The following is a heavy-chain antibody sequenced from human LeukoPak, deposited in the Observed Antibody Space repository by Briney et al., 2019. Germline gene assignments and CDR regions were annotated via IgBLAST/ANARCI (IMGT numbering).Heavy chain of an antibody. CDR2: IRGSGANT. V-gene: IGHV3-23*01. D-gene: IGHD1-1*01. CDR1: GFTFSNYA. J-gene: IGHJ4*02. CDR3: AKGIRPGRATGRYYFDY. Sequence: PGGSLRLSCAASGFTFSNYAMTWVRQAPGKGLEWVSTIRGSGANTYYADSVKGRFTISRDNSKNTLYLQMNSLRAEDTAIYLCAKGIRPGRATGRYYFDYWGQGTLVTVSS.